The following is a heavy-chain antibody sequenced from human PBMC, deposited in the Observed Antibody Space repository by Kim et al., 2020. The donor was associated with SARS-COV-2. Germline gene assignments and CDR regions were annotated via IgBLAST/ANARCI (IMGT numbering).Heavy chain of an antibody. D-gene: IGHD3-10*01. CDR3: AKVLSITMVRGGLGAFDI. V-gene: IGHV3-23*01. J-gene: IGHJ3*02. Sequence: KGRFTISRDNSKNTLYLQMNSLRAEDTAVYYCAKVLSITMVRGGLGAFDIWGQGTMVTVSS.